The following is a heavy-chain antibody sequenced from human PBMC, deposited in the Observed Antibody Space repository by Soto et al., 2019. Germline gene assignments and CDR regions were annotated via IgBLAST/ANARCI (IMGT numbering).Heavy chain of an antibody. D-gene: IGHD3-9*01. J-gene: IGHJ4*02. Sequence: QITLKESGPTLVKPTQTLTLTCTFSGFSLSTSGVGVGWIRQPPGKALEWLALIYWDDDKRYSPSLKSRLTITKDTSRNQVVLTMTNMDPVDTATYYCAHSPRGGYDIPHFDYWGQGTLVTVSS. CDR3: AHSPRGGYDIPHFDY. V-gene: IGHV2-5*02. CDR2: IYWDDDK. CDR1: GFSLSTSGVG.